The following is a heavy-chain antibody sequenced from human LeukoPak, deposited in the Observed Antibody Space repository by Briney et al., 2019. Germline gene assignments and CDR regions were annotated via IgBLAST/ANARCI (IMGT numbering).Heavy chain of an antibody. CDR2: IYTTGNT. Sequence: SETLSLTCTVSGGAISNYYWSWIRQPAGRGLEWIGRIYTTGNTNYNPSLKRRVSMSVDTSKNQFSLKLTSVTAADTAVYYCASNQWPNWYFDLWGRGTLVTVSS. J-gene: IGHJ2*01. CDR3: ASNQWPNWYFDL. CDR1: GGAISNYY. V-gene: IGHV4-4*07. D-gene: IGHD6-19*01.